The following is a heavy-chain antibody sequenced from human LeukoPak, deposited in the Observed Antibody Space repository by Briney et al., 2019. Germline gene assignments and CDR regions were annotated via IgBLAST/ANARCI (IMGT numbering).Heavy chain of an antibody. J-gene: IGHJ6*03. Sequence: SGTLSLTCAVSGASISISNWGSWVRQPPGKGLEWMGEFYHSGSTNYNPSLKSRVTISVDKSKNQFSLKLSSVTAADTAVYYCAREGQSSGWYGNYYYYMDVWGKGTTVTVSS. CDR3: AREGQSSGWYGNYYYYMDV. CDR2: FYHSGST. D-gene: IGHD6-19*01. V-gene: IGHV4-4*02. CDR1: GASISISNW.